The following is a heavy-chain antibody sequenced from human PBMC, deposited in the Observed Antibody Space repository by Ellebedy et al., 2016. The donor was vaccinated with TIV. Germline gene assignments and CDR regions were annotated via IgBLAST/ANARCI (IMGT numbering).Heavy chain of an antibody. J-gene: IGHJ4*02. CDR1: GYTFTGYY. CDR2: INPNSGGT. CDR3: ARGGQLVSRGWDY. V-gene: IGHV1-2*04. D-gene: IGHD6-6*01. Sequence: AASVKVSCKASGYTFTGYYMHWVRQAPGQGLEWMGWINPNSGGTNYAKKFQGWVTMTRDTSISTAYMELSRLRSDDTAVYYCARGGQLVSRGWDYWGQGTLVTVSS.